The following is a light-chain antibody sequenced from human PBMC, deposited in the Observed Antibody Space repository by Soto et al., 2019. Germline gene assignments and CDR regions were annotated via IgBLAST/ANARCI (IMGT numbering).Light chain of an antibody. CDR3: NSYTSSSTHV. CDR1: ISDIGGYNY. J-gene: IGLJ1*01. Sequence: QSVLTQPASVSGSPGQSITISCTGTISDIGGYNYVSWYQQHPGKAPKLMIYDVSKRPSGVSDRFSGSKSGNTASLTISGLQAEDEADYYCNSYTSSSTHVFGTGTQLTVL. V-gene: IGLV2-14*01. CDR2: DVS.